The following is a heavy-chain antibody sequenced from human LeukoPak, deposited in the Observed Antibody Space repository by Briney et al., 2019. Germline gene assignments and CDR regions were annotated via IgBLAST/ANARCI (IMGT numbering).Heavy chain of an antibody. CDR3: ATLDSYYDNSGRPLVPD. D-gene: IGHD3-22*01. V-gene: IGHV1-24*01. Sequence: ASLNVSCNISGYTLTDFSMHWVRQAPGKGLEWMGGFNREDDDGIYAPHFEGRVTVTEDTSTDTAYMELSSLRSEHTAVYYCATLDSYYDNSGRPLVPDWGQGTLVTVSS. J-gene: IGHJ4*02. CDR2: FNREDDDG. CDR1: GYTLTDFS.